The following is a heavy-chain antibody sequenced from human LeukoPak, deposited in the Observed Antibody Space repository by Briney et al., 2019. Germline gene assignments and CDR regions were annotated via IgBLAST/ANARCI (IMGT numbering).Heavy chain of an antibody. D-gene: IGHD2-2*01. J-gene: IGHJ4*02. Sequence: SVKVSCKASGGTFSSYAISWVRQAPGQGLEWMGGIIPIFGTANYAQKFQGRVTMTRNTSISTAYMELSSLRSKDTAVYYCARGARYCSSTSCRSDFDYWGQGTLVTVSS. V-gene: IGHV1-69*05. CDR1: GGTFSSYA. CDR3: ARGARYCSSTSCRSDFDY. CDR2: IIPIFGTA.